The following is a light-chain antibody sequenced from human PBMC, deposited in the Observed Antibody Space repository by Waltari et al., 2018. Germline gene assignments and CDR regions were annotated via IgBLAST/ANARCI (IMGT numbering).Light chain of an antibody. CDR1: SSDIGIYNY. Sequence: QSALTQPASVSGSLGQSITMSCTGTSSDIGIYNYVSWYQQHPGKAPKLLIYDVSNRPSGVSNRFSGSKSGNTASLTISGLQSEDEADYYCTSCSSDSTPLVFGTGTRVTV. J-gene: IGLJ1*01. CDR3: TSCSSDSTPLV. V-gene: IGLV2-14*03. CDR2: DVS.